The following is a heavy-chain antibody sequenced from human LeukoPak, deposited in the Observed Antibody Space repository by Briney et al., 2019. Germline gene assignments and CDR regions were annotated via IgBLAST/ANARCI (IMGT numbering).Heavy chain of an antibody. V-gene: IGHV4-39*07. CDR3: ARDPNGAAWYYMDV. CDR2: IYYSGST. J-gene: IGHJ6*03. D-gene: IGHD1-26*01. CDR1: GGSISSSSYY. Sequence: KPSETLSLTCTVSGGSISSSSYYWGWIRQPPGKGLEWIGSIYYSGSTYYNPSLKSRVTISVDTSKNQFSLKLSSVTAADAAMYYCARDPNGAAWYYMDVWGKGTAVTVSS.